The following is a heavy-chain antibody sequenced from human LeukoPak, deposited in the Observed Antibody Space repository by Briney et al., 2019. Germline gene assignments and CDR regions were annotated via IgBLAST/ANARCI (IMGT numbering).Heavy chain of an antibody. V-gene: IGHV4-4*07. Sequence: SETLSLTCTVSGGSISSYYWSWIRQPAGKGLEWIGRIYTSGSTNYNPSLKSRVTMSIDTSKNQFSLKLSSVTAADTAVYYCARVGGYYDPARFDPWGQGTLVTVSS. D-gene: IGHD3-22*01. CDR1: GGSISSYY. CDR2: IYTSGST. J-gene: IGHJ5*02. CDR3: ARVGGYYDPARFDP.